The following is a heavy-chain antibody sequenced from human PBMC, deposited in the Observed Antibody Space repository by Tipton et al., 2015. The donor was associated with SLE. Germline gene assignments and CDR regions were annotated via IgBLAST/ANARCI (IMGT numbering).Heavy chain of an antibody. CDR2: ISAYNGNT. J-gene: IGHJ5*02. V-gene: IGHV1-18*01. D-gene: IGHD6-25*01. CDR1: GYTFANYG. Sequence: QSGAEVKKPGASVKVSCKASGYTFANYGISWVRQAPGQGLEWMGWISAYNGNTNYAQKFQDRFTMTTDTSTSTANMELRSLRSDDTAVYYCARDRAYSSEWSEWFDPWGQGTLVTVSS. CDR3: ARDRAYSSEWSEWFDP.